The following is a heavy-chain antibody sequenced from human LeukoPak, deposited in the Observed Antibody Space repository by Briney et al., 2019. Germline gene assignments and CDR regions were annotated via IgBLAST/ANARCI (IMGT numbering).Heavy chain of an antibody. CDR3: ARDIPSASQWIQLWLRGFDY. Sequence: GGSLRLSCAASGFTFSSYGMNWVRQAPGKGLEWVSSISSSSSYIYYADSVKGRFTISRDNAKNSLYLQMNSLRAEDTAVYYCARDIPSASQWIQLWLRGFDYWGQGTLVTVSS. CDR1: GFTFSSYG. D-gene: IGHD5-18*01. CDR2: ISSSSSYI. V-gene: IGHV3-21*01. J-gene: IGHJ4*02.